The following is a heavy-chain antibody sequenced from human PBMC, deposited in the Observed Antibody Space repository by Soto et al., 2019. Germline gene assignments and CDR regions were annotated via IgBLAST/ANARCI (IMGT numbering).Heavy chain of an antibody. CDR2: ISPHNFNT. V-gene: IGHV1-18*01. J-gene: IGHJ4*02. CDR3: ARDEVGYDILTGYYKAQHFDY. CDR1: GYTFTHFY. D-gene: IGHD3-9*01. Sequence: QVQLVQSGAEVKKPGDSVKVSCSASGYTFTHFYITWVRQAPGQGLEWMGAISPHNFNTNFAQKFQGRVTLTTDTSTSTAYMELRSLRSDDTAVYYCARDEVGYDILTGYYKAQHFDYWGQGVLVTVSS.